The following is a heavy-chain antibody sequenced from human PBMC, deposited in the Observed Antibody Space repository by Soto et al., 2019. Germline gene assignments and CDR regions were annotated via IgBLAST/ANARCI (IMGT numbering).Heavy chain of an antibody. V-gene: IGHV4-39*01. D-gene: IGHD3-22*01. CDR1: GGYISSSSYY. J-gene: IGHJ3*02. Sequence: QLQLPESGHGLVKPSETLSLTCPVSGGYISSSSYYWGWIRPPPGKGLEWIGSIYYSGSTYYNPSLKCRGATSVDTSMNQCSLKLSSVIAADTAVYYCARRSYDSSGSRAFEIRGQGTMVTVSS. CDR2: IYYSGST. CDR3: ARRSYDSSGSRAFEI.